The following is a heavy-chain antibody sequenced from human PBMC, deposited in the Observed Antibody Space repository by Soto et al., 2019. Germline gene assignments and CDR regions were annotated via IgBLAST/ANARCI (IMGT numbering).Heavy chain of an antibody. D-gene: IGHD3-16*01. Sequence: PGGSLRLSCGAPGVTFKDYGMHWVRQAPGKGLEWVAVISYDGKQTYYADSVKGRFTISKDKSKRTLFLQMNSLRVDDTAVYYCARDGWGSNWYFDLWGRAPWSPSPQ. J-gene: IGHJ2*01. CDR3: ARDGWGSNWYFDL. V-gene: IGHV3-30*03. CDR2: ISYDGKQT. CDR1: GVTFKDYG.